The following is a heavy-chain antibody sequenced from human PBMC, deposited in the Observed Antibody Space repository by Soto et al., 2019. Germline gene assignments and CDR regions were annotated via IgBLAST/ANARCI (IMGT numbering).Heavy chain of an antibody. V-gene: IGHV4-59*01. Sequence: SETLSLTCTVSGGSISSYYWSWIRQPPGKGLEWIGYIYYSGSTNYNPSLKSRVTISVDTSKNQFSLKLSSVTAADTAVYDSARVNNWFDYWGQGTLVTVSS. CDR3: ARVNNWFDY. D-gene: IGHD1-20*01. CDR1: GGSISSYY. CDR2: IYYSGST. J-gene: IGHJ4*02.